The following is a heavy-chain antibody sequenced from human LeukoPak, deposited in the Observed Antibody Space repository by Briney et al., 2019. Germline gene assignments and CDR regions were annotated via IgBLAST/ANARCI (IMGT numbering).Heavy chain of an antibody. CDR1: GFTFSSYA. CDR3: AKAVVGAYYFDS. V-gene: IGHV3-23*01. D-gene: IGHD2-15*01. J-gene: IGHJ4*02. Sequence: TGGSLRLSCAASGFTFSSYAMSRVRQAPGKGLEWVSAISGGGRSTDYADSVKGRFTISRDNSKNTLYLQMNSLRAEDTAVYYCAKAVVGAYYFDSWGQGTLVTVSS. CDR2: ISGGGRST.